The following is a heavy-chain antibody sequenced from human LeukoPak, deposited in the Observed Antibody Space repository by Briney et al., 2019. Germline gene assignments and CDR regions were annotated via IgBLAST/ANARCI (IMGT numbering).Heavy chain of an antibody. CDR1: GFTFSTYD. CDR3: AKGGYFAFET. Sequence: GGSLRLSCAASGFTFSTYDMQWVRQAPGKGLEWVSGINRSGRTYYTDSVKGRFTISRDNSKNTLYLQMDSLRAEDTAVYYCAKGGYFAFETWGQGTMVAVSS. CDR2: INRSGRT. V-gene: IGHV3-23*01. D-gene: IGHD2-2*03. J-gene: IGHJ3*02.